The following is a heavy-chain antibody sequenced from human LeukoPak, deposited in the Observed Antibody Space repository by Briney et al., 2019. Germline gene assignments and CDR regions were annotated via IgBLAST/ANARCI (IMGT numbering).Heavy chain of an antibody. J-gene: IGHJ4*02. V-gene: IGHV1-2*02. Sequence: ASVKVSCKASGYTFTDYYMHWVRQAPGQGLEWMGWINPNSGGTNYAQKFQGRVTMTRDTSISTAYMELSRLRSDVTAVYYCARDGAVGLCFGELLDYFAYWAQETLVTVSS. D-gene: IGHD3-10*01. CDR2: INPNSGGT. CDR3: ARDGAVGLCFGELLDYFAY. CDR1: GYTFTDYY.